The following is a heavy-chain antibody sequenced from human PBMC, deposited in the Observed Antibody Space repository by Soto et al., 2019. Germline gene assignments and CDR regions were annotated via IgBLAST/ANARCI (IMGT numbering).Heavy chain of an antibody. Sequence: TSETLSHTCTVSGGCISRWSACYIRQPPGKGLEWIGYIYYSGSTNYNPSLKSRVTISVDTSKNQFSLKLSSVTAADTAVYYCARNHDILTGYSSPHFDYWGQGTLVTVSS. CDR2: IYYSGST. J-gene: IGHJ4*02. D-gene: IGHD3-9*01. CDR3: ARNHDILTGYSSPHFDY. CDR1: GGCISRWS. V-gene: IGHV4-59*01.